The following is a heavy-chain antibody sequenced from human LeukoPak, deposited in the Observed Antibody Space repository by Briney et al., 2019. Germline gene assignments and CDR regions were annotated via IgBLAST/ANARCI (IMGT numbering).Heavy chain of an antibody. V-gene: IGHV1-2*02. D-gene: IGHD5-12*01. Sequence: ASVKVSCKASGYTFTGYYMYLVRQAPGPGVEWEGWINPDNGGTNYAQKFQGRVTMTRDMSISTAYMELSRLRSDDTAVYYCARDPSNSGYDYLYYFDYWGQGTLVTVSS. CDR3: ARDPSNSGYDYLYYFDY. J-gene: IGHJ4*02. CDR1: GYTFTGYY. CDR2: INPDNGGT.